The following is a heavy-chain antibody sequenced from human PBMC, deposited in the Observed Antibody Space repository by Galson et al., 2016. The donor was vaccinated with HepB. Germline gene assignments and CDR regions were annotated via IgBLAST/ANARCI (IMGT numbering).Heavy chain of an antibody. CDR3: ARDTGWNDQFDY. Sequence: SLRLSCAASGFPFSSYAVHWVRQAPGTGLEWVAVTSFDGSDKYYTDSVQGRFTVSRDNSRNTLFLQMSSLRAEDTAVYYCARDTGWNDQFDYWGQGTLVTVSS. V-gene: IGHV3-30*04. J-gene: IGHJ4*02. CDR2: TSFDGSDK. CDR1: GFPFSSYA. D-gene: IGHD1-1*01.